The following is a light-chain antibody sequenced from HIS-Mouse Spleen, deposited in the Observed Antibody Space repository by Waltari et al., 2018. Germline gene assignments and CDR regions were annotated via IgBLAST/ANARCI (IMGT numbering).Light chain of an antibody. V-gene: IGLV3-21*03. Sequence: SYVLTQPPPVSVAPGKTARITWGGNNIGSKSVHWDQQKPGQAPGLVVYDDSARPSGIPERFSGSNSGNTATLTISRVEAGDEADYYCQVWDSSSDHVVFGGGTKLTVL. J-gene: IGLJ2*01. CDR3: QVWDSSSDHVV. CDR2: DDS. CDR1: NIGSKS.